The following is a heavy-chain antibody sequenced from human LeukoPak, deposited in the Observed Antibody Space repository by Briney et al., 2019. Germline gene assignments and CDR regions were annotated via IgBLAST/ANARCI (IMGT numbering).Heavy chain of an antibody. V-gene: IGHV1-8*01. J-gene: IGHJ6*03. CDR2: MNPNSGNT. Sequence: ASVKVSSKASGYTFTSYDINLVRQATGQGLEWMGWMNPNSGNTGYAQKFQGRVTMTRNTSISTAYMELSSLRSEDTAVYYCARYRVKSGRYYYYMDVWGKGTTVTVSS. CDR1: GYTFTSYD. D-gene: IGHD3-16*02. CDR3: ARYRVKSGRYYYYMDV.